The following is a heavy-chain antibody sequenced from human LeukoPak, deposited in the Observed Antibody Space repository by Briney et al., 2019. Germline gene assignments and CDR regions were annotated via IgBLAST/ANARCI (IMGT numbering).Heavy chain of an antibody. Sequence: ASVKVSCKASGYTFTGYYMHWVRQAPGQGLEWMGWINPNSGGTNYAQKFQGRVTMTRDTSISTAYMELSRLRSDDTAVYYCARDRMSVVVPAAAQKRGWFDPWGQGTLVTVSS. CDR1: GYTFTGYY. J-gene: IGHJ5*02. CDR2: INPNSGGT. CDR3: ARDRMSVVVPAAAQKRGWFDP. V-gene: IGHV1-2*02. D-gene: IGHD2-2*01.